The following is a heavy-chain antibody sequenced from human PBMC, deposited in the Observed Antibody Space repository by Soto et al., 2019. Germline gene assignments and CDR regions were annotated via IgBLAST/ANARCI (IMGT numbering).Heavy chain of an antibody. D-gene: IGHD3-10*01. Sequence: QVQLVQSGAEVKKPGASVKVSCKASGYTFTSYGISWVRQAPGQGLEWMGWISAYNGNTNYAQKLQGRVTMTTDTSTNTAYMELRSLRSDDTAVYYCARDPSSSGWFGKYYYYGMDVWGQGTTVTVSS. CDR1: GYTFTSYG. CDR3: ARDPSSSGWFGKYYYYGMDV. V-gene: IGHV1-18*01. J-gene: IGHJ6*02. CDR2: ISAYNGNT.